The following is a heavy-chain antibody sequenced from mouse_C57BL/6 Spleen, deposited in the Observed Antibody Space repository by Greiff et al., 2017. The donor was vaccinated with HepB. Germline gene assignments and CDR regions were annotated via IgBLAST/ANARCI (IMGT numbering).Heavy chain of an antibody. CDR1: GYSFTSYY. V-gene: IGHV1-66*01. CDR3: ARYDYSYWYFDV. CDR2: IYPGSGNT. D-gene: IGHD2-4*01. Sequence: QVQLKESGPELVKPGASVKISCKASGYSFTSYYIHWVKQRPGQGLEWIGWIYPGSGNTKYNEKFKGKATLTADTSSSTAYMQLSSLTSEDSAVYYCARYDYSYWYFDVWGTGTTVTVSS. J-gene: IGHJ1*03.